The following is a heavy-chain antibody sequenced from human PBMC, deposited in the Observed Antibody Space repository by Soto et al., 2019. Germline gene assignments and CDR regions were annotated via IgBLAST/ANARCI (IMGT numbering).Heavy chain of an antibody. J-gene: IGHJ4*02. D-gene: IGHD2-8*01. CDR1: GFTFSSYA. CDR2: ISGRGGST. Sequence: EVQLLESGGGLVQPGGSLRLSCAASGFTFSSYAMSWVRQAPGKGLEWVSAISGRGGSTYYADSVKGRFTISRDNSKNTLYLQMNSLRAEDTAVYYCAKGQLGYCTNGVRPTYFDYWGQGTLVTVSS. CDR3: AKGQLGYCTNGVRPTYFDY. V-gene: IGHV3-23*01.